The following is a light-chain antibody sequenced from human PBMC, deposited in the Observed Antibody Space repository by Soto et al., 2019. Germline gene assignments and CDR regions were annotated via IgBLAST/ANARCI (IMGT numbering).Light chain of an antibody. CDR2: SIN. V-gene: IGLV1-44*01. J-gene: IGLJ3*02. Sequence: QAVVTQPPSASGTPGQRVTISCSGSSSNIGSNFVSWYQRLPGTAPKLLIYSINQRPSGVPDRFSGSKSGTSASLAISELQSEDEADYFCASWDDSLNGPVFGGGTKVTVL. CDR1: SSNIGSNF. CDR3: ASWDDSLNGPV.